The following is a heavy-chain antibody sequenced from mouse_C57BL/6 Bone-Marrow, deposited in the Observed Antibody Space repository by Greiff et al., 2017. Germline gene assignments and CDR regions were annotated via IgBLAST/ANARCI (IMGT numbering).Heavy chain of an antibody. J-gene: IGHJ1*03. V-gene: IGHV14-4*01. CDR1: GFNIKDDY. CDR2: IDPENGDT. CDR3: PIRWYFDV. Sequence: DVHLVESGAELVRPGASVKLSCTASGFNIKDDYMHWVKQRPEQGLEWIGWIDPENGDTEYASKFQGKATITADTSSNTAYLQLSSLTSEDTAVYYCPIRWYFDVWGTGTTVTVSS.